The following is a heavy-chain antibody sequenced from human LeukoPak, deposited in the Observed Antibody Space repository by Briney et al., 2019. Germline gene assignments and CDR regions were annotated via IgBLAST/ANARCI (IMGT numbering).Heavy chain of an antibody. J-gene: IGHJ4*02. CDR2: IKQDGSEK. CDR1: GFTFSSYW. CDR3: ARDDTIFGVVGTFDY. D-gene: IGHD3-3*01. Sequence: GGSLRLSCAASGFTFSSYWMSWVRQAPGKGLEWVANIKQDGSEKYYVDSVKGRFTISRDNAKNSLYLQMNSLRAEDTAVYYCARDDTIFGVVGTFDYWGQGTLVTVSS. V-gene: IGHV3-7*01.